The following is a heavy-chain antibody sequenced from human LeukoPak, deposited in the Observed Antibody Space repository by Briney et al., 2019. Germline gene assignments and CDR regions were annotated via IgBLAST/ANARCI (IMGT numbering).Heavy chain of an antibody. J-gene: IGHJ3*02. CDR1: GGSISSTSNY. CDR2: IYYSGST. CDR3: ARARTVTTPLRARHEAFDI. V-gene: IGHV4-39*01. Sequence: PSETLSLTRTVSGGSISSTSNYWGWIRQPPGRGLEWIGSIYYSGSTYYNPSVKSRVTVSVDTSKNQFSLKLTSVTAADTALYYCARARTVTTPLRARHEAFDIWGQGTMVTVSS. D-gene: IGHD4-17*01.